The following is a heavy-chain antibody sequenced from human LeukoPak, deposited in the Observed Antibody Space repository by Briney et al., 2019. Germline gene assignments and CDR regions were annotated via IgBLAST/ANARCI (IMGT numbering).Heavy chain of an antibody. CDR1: GVIFTTYT. Sequence: GGSLRLSCSASGVIFTTYTMYWVRQAPGKGLEFVSVVNDNGDTTYYTDSVKGRFTISRDNSKNTLYLQMSSLRAEDTAVYYCVGDQVDDTGYLRWGQGTRVTVSA. V-gene: IGHV3-64D*06. CDR2: VNDNGDTT. CDR3: VGDQVDDTGYLR. J-gene: IGHJ4*02. D-gene: IGHD3-9*01.